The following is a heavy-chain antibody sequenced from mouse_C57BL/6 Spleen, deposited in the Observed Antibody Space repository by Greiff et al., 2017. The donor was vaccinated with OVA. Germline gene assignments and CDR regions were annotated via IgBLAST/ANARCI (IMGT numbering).Heavy chain of an antibody. CDR1: GFTFSSYG. CDR3: ARERTVVATHYFDY. J-gene: IGHJ2*01. CDR2: ISSGGSYT. D-gene: IGHD1-1*01. Sequence: DVMLVESGGDLVKPGGSLKLSCAASGFTFSSYGMSWVRQTPDKRLEWVATISSGGSYTYYPDSVKGRFTISRDNAKNTLYLQMSSLKSEDTAMYYCARERTVVATHYFDYWGQGTTLTVSS. V-gene: IGHV5-6*02.